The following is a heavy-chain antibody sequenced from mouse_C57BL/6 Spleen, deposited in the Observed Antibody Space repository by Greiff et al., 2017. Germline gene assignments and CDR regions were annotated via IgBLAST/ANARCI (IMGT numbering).Heavy chain of an antibody. Sequence: VQLQQSGAELVRPGASVTLSCKASGYTFTDYEMHWVKQTPVHGLEWIGAIDPETGGTAYNQKFKGKAILTADKSSSTAYMELRSLTSEDSAVYYCTRCGGNYDWYFDVWGTGTTGTVSS. CDR2: IDPETGGT. CDR1: GYTFTDYE. V-gene: IGHV1-15*01. D-gene: IGHD2-1*01. J-gene: IGHJ1*03. CDR3: TRCGGNYDWYFDV.